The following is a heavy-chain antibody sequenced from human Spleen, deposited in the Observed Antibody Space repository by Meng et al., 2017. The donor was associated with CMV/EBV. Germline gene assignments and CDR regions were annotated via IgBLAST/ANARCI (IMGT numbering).Heavy chain of an antibody. CDR3: ARHSERYCSSTSCLFDP. J-gene: IGHJ5*02. CDR1: GGSFSGYY. D-gene: IGHD2-2*01. CDR2: INHSGST. V-gene: IGHV4-34*01. Sequence: SETLSLTCAVYGGSFSGYYWSWIRQPPGKGLEWIGEINHSGSTNYNPSLKSRVTISVDTSKNQFSLKLSSVTAADTAVYYCARHSERYCSSTSCLFDPWGQGTLVTVSS.